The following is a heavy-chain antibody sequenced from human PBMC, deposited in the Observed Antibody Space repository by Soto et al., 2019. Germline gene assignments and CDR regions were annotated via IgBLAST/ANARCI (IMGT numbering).Heavy chain of an antibody. V-gene: IGHV3-23*01. J-gene: IGHJ1*01. CDR1: GFTFSSYA. CDR3: AKDGGGSSYFEYFQH. CDR2: ISGSGGST. Sequence: GGSLRLSCAASGFTFSSYAMSWVRQAPGKGLEWVSGISGSGGSTYYADSVKGRFTISRDNSKNTLYLQMNSLRAEDTAVYYCAKDGGGSSYFEYFQHWGQGTLVTVSS. D-gene: IGHD2-15*01.